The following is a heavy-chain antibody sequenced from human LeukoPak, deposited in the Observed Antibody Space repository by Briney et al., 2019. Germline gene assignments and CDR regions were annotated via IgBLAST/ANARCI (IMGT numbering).Heavy chain of an antibody. CDR1: GGSISSGSYY. V-gene: IGHV4-61*02. CDR2: IYTSGST. J-gene: IGHJ5*02. CDR3: ARDGSYCDSGSYYGWFDP. D-gene: IGHD3-10*01. Sequence: PSQTLSLTCTVSGGSISSGSYYWSWIRQPAGKGLEWIGRIYTSGSTNYNPSLKSRVTISGDTSKNQFSLKLSSVTAADTAVYYCARDGSYCDSGSYYGWFDPWGQGTLVTVSS.